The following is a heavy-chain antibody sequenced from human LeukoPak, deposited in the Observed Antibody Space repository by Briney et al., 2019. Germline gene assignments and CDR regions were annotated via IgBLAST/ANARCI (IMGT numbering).Heavy chain of an antibody. CDR2: IYYSGST. Sequence: SETLSLTCTVSGGSISSYYWSRIRQPPGKGLEWIGYIYYSGSTNYNPSLKSRVTISVDTSKNQFSLKLSSVTAADTAVYYCARDHRGCSSTSCYARGYYYYGMDVWGQGTTVTVSS. D-gene: IGHD2-2*01. CDR3: ARDHRGCSSTSCYARGYYYYGMDV. V-gene: IGHV4-59*01. J-gene: IGHJ6*02. CDR1: GGSISSYY.